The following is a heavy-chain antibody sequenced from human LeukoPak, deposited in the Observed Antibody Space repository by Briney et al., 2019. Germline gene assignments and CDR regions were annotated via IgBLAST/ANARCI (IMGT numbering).Heavy chain of an antibody. CDR3: ARAIYGIGKQQLFDY. CDR2: ISAYNGNT. Sequence: ASVKVSCKASGYTFTSYGISWVRQAPGQGLEWMGWISAYNGNTNYAQKLQGRVTMTTDTSTSTAYMELRSLRSDDTAVYYCARAIYGIGKQQLFDYWGQGTLVTVSS. V-gene: IGHV1-18*04. CDR1: GYTFTSYG. J-gene: IGHJ4*02. D-gene: IGHD6-13*01.